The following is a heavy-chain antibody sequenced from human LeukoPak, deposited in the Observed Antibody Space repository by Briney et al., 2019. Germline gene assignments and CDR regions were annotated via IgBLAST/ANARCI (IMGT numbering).Heavy chain of an antibody. V-gene: IGHV3-30*03. CDR2: ISYDGSNK. Sequence: GGSLRLSCAASGFTFSSYSMNWVRQAPGRGLEWVAVISYDGSNKYYADSVKGRFTISRDNSKNTLYLQMNSLRAEDTAVYYCARDFWIVVPAATPDYWGQGTLVTVSS. D-gene: IGHD2-2*02. J-gene: IGHJ4*02. CDR1: GFTFSSYS. CDR3: ARDFWIVVPAATPDY.